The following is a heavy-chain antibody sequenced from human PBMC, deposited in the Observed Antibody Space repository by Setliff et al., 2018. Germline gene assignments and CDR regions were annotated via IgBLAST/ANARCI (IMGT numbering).Heavy chain of an antibody. CDR1: GGFIRDYY. D-gene: IGHD5-12*01. V-gene: IGHV4-59*01. CDR3: ARAPGRRSGYDPYYFDY. J-gene: IGHJ4*02. CDR2: IYYRGTT. Sequence: SSETLSLTCTVSGGFIRDYYWNWIRQSPGKGLEWIGYIYYRGTTNYNSSLKSRVTISIDMSKNQFSLKLSSATAADTAVYYCARAPGRRSGYDPYYFDYWGQGTLVTVSS.